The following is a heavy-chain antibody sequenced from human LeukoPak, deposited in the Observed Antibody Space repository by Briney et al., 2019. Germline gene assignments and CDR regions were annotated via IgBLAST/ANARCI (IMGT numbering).Heavy chain of an antibody. D-gene: IGHD3-22*01. CDR1: GFIFEDYT. CDR2: ISWDGTT. Sequence: PGGSLRLSCAASGFIFEDYTMHWVRQAPGETLEWVSLISWDGTTYYADSVKGRFTISRDNSKNSLYLQMDTLRSEDTAFYYCVKDLSYESSGSVPDYWGQGTLVTVSS. V-gene: IGHV3-43*01. CDR3: VKDLSYESSGSVPDY. J-gene: IGHJ4*02.